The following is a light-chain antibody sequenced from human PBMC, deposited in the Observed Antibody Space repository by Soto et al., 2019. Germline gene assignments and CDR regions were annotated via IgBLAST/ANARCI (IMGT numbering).Light chain of an antibody. J-gene: IGLJ1*01. CDR1: RSDVGTYNY. CDR3: SSYAGRNNFYV. CDR2: EVS. V-gene: IGLV2-8*01. Sequence: QSALTQPPSASGSPGQSVTLSCTGTRSDVGTYNYVSWYQQHPGKAPKLIIYEVSKRPSGVPDRFSGSKSGNTASLTVSGLQAEDEADYYCSSYAGRNNFYVFGTGTKLTVL.